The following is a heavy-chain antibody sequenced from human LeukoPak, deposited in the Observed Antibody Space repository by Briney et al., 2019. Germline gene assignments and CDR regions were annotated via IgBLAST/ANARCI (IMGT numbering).Heavy chain of an antibody. CDR1: GGSISSSSYY. Sequence: SETLSLTCTVSGGSISSSSYYCGWIRQPPGKGLEWIGSIYYSGSTYYNPSLKSRVTISVDTSKNQFSLKLSSVTAADTAVYYCAHLASYFDYWGQGTLVTVSS. CDR3: AHLASYFDY. V-gene: IGHV4-39*01. CDR2: IYYSGST. J-gene: IGHJ4*02.